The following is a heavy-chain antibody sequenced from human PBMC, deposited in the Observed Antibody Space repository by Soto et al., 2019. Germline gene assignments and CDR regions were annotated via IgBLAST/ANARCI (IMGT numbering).Heavy chain of an antibody. CDR2: IYSGGST. CDR3: ARDSSGSYFDY. V-gene: IGHV3-53*01. Sequence: GGSLGLSCAASGFTVSSNYMSWVRQAPGKGLEWVSVIYSGGSTYYADSVKGRFTISRDNSKNTLYLQMNSLRAEDTAVYYCARDSSGSYFDYWGQGTLVTVSS. D-gene: IGHD1-26*01. J-gene: IGHJ4*02. CDR1: GFTVSSNY.